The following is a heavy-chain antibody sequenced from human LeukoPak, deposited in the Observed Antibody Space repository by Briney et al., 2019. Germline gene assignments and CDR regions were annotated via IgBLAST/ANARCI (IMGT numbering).Heavy chain of an antibody. V-gene: IGHV1-69*13. Sequence: SVKVSCKASGGTFSSYAISWVRQAPGQGLEWMGGIIPIFGTANYAQKFQGRVTITADESTSTAYMELSSLRSEDTAVYYCARGTHKYCSSTSCYLNFAYWGQGTLVTVSS. CDR3: ARGTHKYCSSTSCYLNFAY. D-gene: IGHD2-2*01. CDR1: GGTFSSYA. J-gene: IGHJ4*02. CDR2: IIPIFGTA.